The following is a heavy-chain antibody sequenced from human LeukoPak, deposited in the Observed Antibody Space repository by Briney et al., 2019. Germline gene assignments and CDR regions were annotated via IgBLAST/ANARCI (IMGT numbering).Heavy chain of an antibody. V-gene: IGHV1-69*13. CDR2: IIPIFGTA. CDR3: AREAVTIFGVVIEGWGPWFDP. D-gene: IGHD3-3*01. CDR1: GGTFSSYA. Sequence: SVKVSCKASGGTFSSYAISWVRQAPGQGLEWMGRIIPIFGTANYAQKFQGRVTITADESTSTAYMELSSLRSEDTAVYYCAREAVTIFGVVIEGWGPWFDPWGQGTLVTVSS. J-gene: IGHJ5*02.